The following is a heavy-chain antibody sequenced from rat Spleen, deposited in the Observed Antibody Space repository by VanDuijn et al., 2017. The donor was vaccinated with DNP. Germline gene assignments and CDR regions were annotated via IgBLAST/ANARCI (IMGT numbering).Heavy chain of an antibody. CDR1: GYSITSNY. J-gene: IGHJ2*01. V-gene: IGHV3-1*01. D-gene: IGHD1-2*01. CDR3: ARSVYYYGSYIPFDY. CDR2: ISYSGTT. Sequence: EVQLQESGPGLVKPSQSLPLTCSVTGYSITSNYWGWIRKFPGNKMEWMAYISYSGTTGYNPSLKSRISITRDTSKNQFFLQLNSVTTEDTATYYCARSVYYYGSYIPFDYWGQGVMVTVSS.